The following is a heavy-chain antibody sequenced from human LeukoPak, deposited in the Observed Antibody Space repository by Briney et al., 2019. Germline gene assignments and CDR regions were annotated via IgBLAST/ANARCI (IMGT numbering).Heavy chain of an antibody. CDR1: GFTFSNYV. D-gene: IGHD6-13*01. CDR3: AKDPRRYSRTGGYFDY. V-gene: IGHV3-30*18. Sequence: PGRSLRLSCAASGFTFSNYVMHWVSQAPGKGLEWVAFISYDGSNKYYADSVKGRFTISGDNSKNTLYLQMNSLRAEDTAVYYCAKDPRRYSRTGGYFDYWGQGTLVTVSS. J-gene: IGHJ4*02. CDR2: ISYDGSNK.